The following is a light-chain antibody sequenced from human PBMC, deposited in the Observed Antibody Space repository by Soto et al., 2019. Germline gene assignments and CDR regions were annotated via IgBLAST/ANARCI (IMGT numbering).Light chain of an antibody. Sequence: QSALTQPASVSGSPGQSSPISCTGTSRDGGSYNLVSWYQQHPGKAPKLMIYEGSKRPSGVSYRFSGSKSGNTASLTISGLQAEDEADYYCCSYAGSSTFYVFGTGTKVTVL. CDR2: EGS. CDR1: SRDGGSYNL. V-gene: IGLV2-23*01. CDR3: CSYAGSSTFYV. J-gene: IGLJ1*01.